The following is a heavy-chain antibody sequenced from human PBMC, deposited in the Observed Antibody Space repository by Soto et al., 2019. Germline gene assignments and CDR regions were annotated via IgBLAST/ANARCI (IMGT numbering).Heavy chain of an antibody. Sequence: CLWLSGAPSGFSLSRVSMNWVRQVPGKGLEWVASISSGSSDTWYADSVKGRFIISRENEQNSLFLQMNTLRPEETAMYYCAIVDYWGPGTQVTVSS. V-gene: IGHV3-21*01. CDR2: ISSGSSDT. CDR1: GFSLSRVS. J-gene: IGHJ4*01. CDR3: AIVDY.